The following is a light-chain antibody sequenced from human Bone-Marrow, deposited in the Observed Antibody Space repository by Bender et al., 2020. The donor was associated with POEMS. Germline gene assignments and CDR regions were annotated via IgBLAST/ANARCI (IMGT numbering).Light chain of an antibody. CDR2: SSH. CDR3: CSYAGSTTFL. V-gene: IGLV1-44*01. CDR1: SSNIGAHA. Sequence: QSVLTQPPSASGTPGQRVTISCSGGSSNIGAHAVNWYQHLPGTAPKLLIYSSHRRPLEVPNRFSGSKSGNTASLTISGLQAEDEADYYCCSYAGSTTFLFGGGTKLTVL. J-gene: IGLJ2*01.